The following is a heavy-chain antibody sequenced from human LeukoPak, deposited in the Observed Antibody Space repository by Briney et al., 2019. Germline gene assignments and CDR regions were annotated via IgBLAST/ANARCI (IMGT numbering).Heavy chain of an antibody. CDR2: ISAYNGNT. J-gene: IGHJ3*02. CDR3: ARERGEYSSVGAFDI. CDR1: GYTFTIYG. D-gene: IGHD2/OR15-2a*01. V-gene: IGHV1-18*01. Sequence: ASVKVSCKASGYTFTIYGISWMRQAPGQGLEWMGWISAYNGNTNYAQKLQGRVTMTTDTSTTTAYMELRSLRSDDTAVYYCARERGEYSSVGAFDIWGQGTMVTVSS.